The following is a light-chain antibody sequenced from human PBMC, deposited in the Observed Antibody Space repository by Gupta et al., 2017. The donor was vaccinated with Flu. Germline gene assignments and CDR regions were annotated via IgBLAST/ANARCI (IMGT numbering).Light chain of an antibody. J-gene: IGLJ2*01. CDR2: SDGRY. V-gene: IGLV4-69*01. CDR3: KTWGTSVV. Sequence: SDGRYTKGDGIPDRFSGSSSGAASYLIISSLQSEEEAEYYCKTWGTSVVFGGGTKLTVL.